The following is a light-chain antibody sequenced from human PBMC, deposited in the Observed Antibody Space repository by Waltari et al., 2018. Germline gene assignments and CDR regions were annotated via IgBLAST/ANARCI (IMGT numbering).Light chain of an antibody. CDR1: QSVVSDY. J-gene: IGKJ2*01. CDR3: QQFDGSLYT. Sequence: EVVLTQSPGTISLSPGETVTLSCRASQSVVSDYLALYQQKPGQAPRLLIYGASTRASGIPDRFSGSGFETHFTLTISSLEPEDFAVYYCQQFDGSLYTFGQGTRLEI. V-gene: IGKV3-20*01. CDR2: GAS.